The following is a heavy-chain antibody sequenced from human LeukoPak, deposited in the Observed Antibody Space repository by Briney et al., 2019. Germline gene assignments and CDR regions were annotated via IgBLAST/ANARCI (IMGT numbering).Heavy chain of an antibody. D-gene: IGHD3-3*01. Sequence: TSETLSLTCAVSGYSISSGYYWGWIRQLPGKGLEWIGSIYHSGSTYYNPSLKSRVTISVDMSKNQFSLKLSSVTAADTAVYYCARNKGDYDFWSGFDWDQGTLVTVSS. CDR3: ARNKGDYDFWSGFD. CDR2: IYHSGST. CDR1: GYSISSGYY. V-gene: IGHV4-38-2*01. J-gene: IGHJ4*02.